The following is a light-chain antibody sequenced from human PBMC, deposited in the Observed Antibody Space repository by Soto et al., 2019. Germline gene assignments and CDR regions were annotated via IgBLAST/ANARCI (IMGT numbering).Light chain of an antibody. V-gene: IGLV2-8*01. CDR3: SSYAASNDLGV. J-gene: IGLJ1*01. CDR1: SSDVGGYNY. CDR2: EVS. Sequence: QSALTQPPSASGSPGHSVTISCTGTSSDVGGYNYVSWYQQHPGKAPKLMIYEVSKRPSGVPDRFSGSKSGKTASLTVSGLQPEDEADYYCSSYAASNDLGVFGTGTKVTVL.